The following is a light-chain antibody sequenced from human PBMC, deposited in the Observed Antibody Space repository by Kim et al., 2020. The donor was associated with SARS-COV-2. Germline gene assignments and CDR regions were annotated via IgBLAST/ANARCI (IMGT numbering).Light chain of an antibody. CDR2: GKN. CDR1: SLRSYY. V-gene: IGLV3-19*01. Sequence: SSELTQDPAVSVALGQTVRITCQGDSLRSYYASWYQQKPGQAPVLVSYGKNNRPSGIPDRFSGSSSGNTASLTITGAQAEDEADYYCNSRDSSGYHHYVF. CDR3: NSRDSSGYHHYV. J-gene: IGLJ1*01.